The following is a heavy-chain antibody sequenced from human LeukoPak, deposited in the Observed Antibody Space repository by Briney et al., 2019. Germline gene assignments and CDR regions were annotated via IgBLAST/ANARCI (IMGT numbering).Heavy chain of an antibody. CDR1: GGSFSGYY. J-gene: IGHJ4*02. CDR2: INHSGST. CDR3: ARRGYSGYDY. D-gene: IGHD5-12*01. V-gene: IGHV4-34*01. Sequence: SETLSLTCAVYGGSFSGYYWSWIRQPPGKGLEWIGEINHSGSTNYNPSLKSRVTISVDTSKNQFSLKLSSVTAADTAVYYCARRGYSGYDYWGQGTLVTVSS.